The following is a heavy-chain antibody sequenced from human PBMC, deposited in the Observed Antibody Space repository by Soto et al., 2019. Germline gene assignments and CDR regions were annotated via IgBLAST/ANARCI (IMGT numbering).Heavy chain of an antibody. CDR3: AKMSSENYYDPVFS. Sequence: QVQLVESGGGLVKTGGSLRIVCEASGFTFSDYYMSWVRQAPGKGLEWVSYISSSGNIIYYADSVKGRFTISRDNAKNSVYLQMNSLRAEDSARYFCAKMSSENYYDPVFSWGQGTLVTVSS. V-gene: IGHV3-11*01. D-gene: IGHD3-22*01. J-gene: IGHJ4*02. CDR2: ISSSGNII. CDR1: GFTFSDYY.